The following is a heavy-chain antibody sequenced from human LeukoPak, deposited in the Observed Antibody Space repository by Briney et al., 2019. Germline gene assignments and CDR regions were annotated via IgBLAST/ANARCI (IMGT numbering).Heavy chain of an antibody. V-gene: IGHV3-7*01. CDR1: GFTLSGYW. CDR3: ARAMT. J-gene: IGHJ5*02. CDR2: IKPDGSDK. Sequence: GGSLRLSCSAPGFTLSGYWMSWGRQAPGKGLERVANIKPDGSDKAYVDSVKDRFTTSRDNTKNSLYLQMSSLRAEDTAVYYWARAMTWGQGTLVSVSS.